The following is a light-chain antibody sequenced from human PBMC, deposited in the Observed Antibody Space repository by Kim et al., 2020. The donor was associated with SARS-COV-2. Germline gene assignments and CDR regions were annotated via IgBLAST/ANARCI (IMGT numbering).Light chain of an antibody. J-gene: IGKJ2*01. CDR3: QQCDSWPLT. V-gene: IGKV3D-15*01. Sequence: SVSTGERATLSCTASQSVGSNLVWYQQQPGQAPRLLIQGATTRASGIPGRFSGSGSGTEFSLTISNLQPEDYADYYCQQCDSWPLTFGGGTKLEIK. CDR1: QSVGSN. CDR2: GAT.